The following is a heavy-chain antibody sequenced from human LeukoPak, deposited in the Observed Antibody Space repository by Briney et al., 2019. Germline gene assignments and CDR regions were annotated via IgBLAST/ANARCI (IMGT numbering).Heavy chain of an antibody. CDR1: GDSVSSGNW. Sequence: SSETLSLTCTVSGDSVSSGNWWAWVRQPPGKGLEWIGEVHHSGITNYNPSLKSRVTVSVDTSKNQFSLKLSSVTAADTAVYYCARDYDSKGDAFDIWGQGTMVTVSS. J-gene: IGHJ3*02. V-gene: IGHV4-4*02. CDR3: ARDYDSKGDAFDI. D-gene: IGHD3-22*01. CDR2: VHHSGIT.